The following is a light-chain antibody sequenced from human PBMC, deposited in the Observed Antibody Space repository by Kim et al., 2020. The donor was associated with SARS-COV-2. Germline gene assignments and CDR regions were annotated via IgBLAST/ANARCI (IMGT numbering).Light chain of an antibody. CDR3: NSRDGSGNRV. CDR1: SLRSYY. V-gene: IGLV3-19*01. J-gene: IGLJ3*02. CDR2: GKN. Sequence: SSELTQDPAVSVALGQTVRITCQGDSLRSYYASWYQQKPVQAPVLVIYGKNNRPSGIPDRFSGSSSGNTTSLTITGAQAEDEADYYCNSRDGSGNRVFGG.